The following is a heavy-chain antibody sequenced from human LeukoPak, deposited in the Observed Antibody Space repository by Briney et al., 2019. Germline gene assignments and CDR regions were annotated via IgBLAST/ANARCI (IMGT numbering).Heavy chain of an antibody. J-gene: IGHJ4*02. D-gene: IGHD4-17*01. CDR3: ARARRDYGRSFDY. Sequence: GGSLRLSCAASGFSFTSSWMHWVRQAPGKGLEWVSYISRSGGTIYYADSVKGRFTISRDNAKNSLYLQMNSLRAEDTAVYYCARARRDYGRSFDYWGQGTLVTVSS. V-gene: IGHV3-48*01. CDR2: ISRSGGTI. CDR1: GFSFTSSW.